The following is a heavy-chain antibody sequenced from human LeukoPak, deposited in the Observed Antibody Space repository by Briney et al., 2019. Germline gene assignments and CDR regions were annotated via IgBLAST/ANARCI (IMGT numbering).Heavy chain of an antibody. Sequence: MASETLSLTCTVSGGSISSSYYWGWIRQPPGKGLEWIGNIYYSGSAHYNPSLKSRVTISVDTSKNQFSLKLSSVTAADTAVYYCAREGGTYYYGSGSYFDYWGQGTLVAVSS. D-gene: IGHD3-10*01. CDR2: IYYSGSA. CDR1: GGSISSSYY. V-gene: IGHV4-39*02. CDR3: AREGGTYYYGSGSYFDY. J-gene: IGHJ4*02.